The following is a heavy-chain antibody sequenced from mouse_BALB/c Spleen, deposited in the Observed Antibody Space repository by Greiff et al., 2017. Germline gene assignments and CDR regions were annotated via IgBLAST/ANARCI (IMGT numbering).Heavy chain of an antibody. J-gene: IGHJ2*01. CDR3: ARGRVGRGDY. D-gene: IGHD4-1*01. Sequence: EVQLVESGPGLVKPSQSLSLTCSVTGYSITSGYYWNWIRQFPGNKLEWMGYISYDGSNNYNPPLKNRIFITRDTSKNQFFLKLNSVTTEDTATYYCARGRVGRGDYWGQGTTLTVSA. CDR1: GYSITSGYY. CDR2: ISYDGSN. V-gene: IGHV3-6*02.